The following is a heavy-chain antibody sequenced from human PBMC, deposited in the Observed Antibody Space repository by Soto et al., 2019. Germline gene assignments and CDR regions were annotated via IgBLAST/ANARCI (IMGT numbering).Heavy chain of an antibody. D-gene: IGHD5-18*01. V-gene: IGHV1-69*13. CDR2: IIPIFGTA. Sequence: GASVKVSCKASGGTFSSYAISWVRQAPGQGLEWMGGIIPIFGTANYAQKFQGRVTITADESTSTAYMELSSLRSEDTAVYYCAGVAAMARDYFDYWGRGTLVPVSS. CDR1: GGTFSSYA. CDR3: AGVAAMARDYFDY. J-gene: IGHJ4*02.